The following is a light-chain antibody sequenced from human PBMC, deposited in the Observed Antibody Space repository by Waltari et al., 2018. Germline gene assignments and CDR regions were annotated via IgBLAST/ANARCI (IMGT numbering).Light chain of an antibody. V-gene: IGKV3-20*01. J-gene: IGKJ2*01. CDR1: QSVRSTY. CDR2: GAS. Sequence: EIVLTQSPGTLSLSPGERATLSCRASQSVRSTYFAWYQQKPGQAPRLLIYGASSRAPGIPDRFRGSGSGTDFTLTISRLEPEDFAVYYCQQYGSSPYTFGQGTKLEIK. CDR3: QQYGSSPYT.